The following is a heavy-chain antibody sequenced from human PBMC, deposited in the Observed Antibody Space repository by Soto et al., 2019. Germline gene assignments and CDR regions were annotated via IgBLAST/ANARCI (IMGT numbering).Heavy chain of an antibody. CDR1: GGSISSCY. CDR3: ARAYGVTIFGVVTHRFDY. D-gene: IGHD3-3*01. J-gene: IGHJ4*02. V-gene: IGHV4-59*01. CDR2: IYYSGST. Sequence: SETLSLTCTVSGGSISSCYWSWIRQPPGKGLEWIGYIYYSGSTNYNPSLKSRVTISVDTSENQFSLKLSSVTAADTAVYYCARAYGVTIFGVVTHRFDYWGQGTLVTVSS.